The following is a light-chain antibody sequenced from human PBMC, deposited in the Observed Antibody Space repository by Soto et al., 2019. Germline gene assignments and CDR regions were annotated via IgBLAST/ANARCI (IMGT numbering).Light chain of an antibody. Sequence: QSALTQPPSASGSPGQSVTISCTGTSSDVGGYNYVSWYQQHPGKAPKLMIYEVSKRPSGVPDGFSGSKSGNTASLTVSGLQAEDEADYYCSSYVGSNNWVFGGGTKLTVL. CDR2: EVS. V-gene: IGLV2-8*01. CDR3: SSYVGSNNWV. CDR1: SSDVGGYNY. J-gene: IGLJ3*02.